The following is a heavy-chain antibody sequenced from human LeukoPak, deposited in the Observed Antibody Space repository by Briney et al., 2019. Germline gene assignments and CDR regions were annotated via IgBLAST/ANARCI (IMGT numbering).Heavy chain of an antibody. Sequence: GGSLRLSCAASGSTFSGSGIHWVRQASGKGLEWVGRIKSKINSYATAYAASVKGRFTISRDDSKNTAYLQMNSLKTEDTAVYYCTRLSIRNDGSGDVFDIWGQGAMVTVSS. CDR3: TRLSIRNDGSGDVFDI. D-gene: IGHD1-1*01. CDR1: GSTFSGSG. J-gene: IGHJ3*02. V-gene: IGHV3-73*01. CDR2: IKSKINSYAT.